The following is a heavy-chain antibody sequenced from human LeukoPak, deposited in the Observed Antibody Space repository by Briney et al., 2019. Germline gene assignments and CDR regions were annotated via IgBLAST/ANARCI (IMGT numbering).Heavy chain of an antibody. CDR1: GFTFISYV. CDR3: AKCSLSGYLFAAFDI. Sequence: GGSLRLSCAASGFTFISYVMHCVRQAPGKGLEWVAVVSYDGTNKYYTDSVKGRFTISRDNSKNTLYLQINSLRAEDAAVYYCAKCSLSGYLFAAFDIWGQGTMVSVSS. CDR2: VSYDGTNK. V-gene: IGHV3-30*18. D-gene: IGHD3-3*01. J-gene: IGHJ3*02.